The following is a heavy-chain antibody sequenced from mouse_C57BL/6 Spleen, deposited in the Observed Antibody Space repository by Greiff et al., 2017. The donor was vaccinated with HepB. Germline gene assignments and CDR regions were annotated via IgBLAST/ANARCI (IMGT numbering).Heavy chain of an antibody. V-gene: IGHV1-69*01. CDR3: ARRVTGYYDY. D-gene: IGHD2-3*01. CDR1: GYTFTSYW. J-gene: IGHJ2*01. Sequence: VQLQQPGAELVMPGASVKLSCKASGYTFTSYWMHWVKQRPGQGLEWIGEIDPSDSYTNYNQKFKGKSTLTVDKSSSTAYMQLSSLTSEDSAVYYCARRVTGYYDYWGQGTTLTVSS. CDR2: IDPSDSYT.